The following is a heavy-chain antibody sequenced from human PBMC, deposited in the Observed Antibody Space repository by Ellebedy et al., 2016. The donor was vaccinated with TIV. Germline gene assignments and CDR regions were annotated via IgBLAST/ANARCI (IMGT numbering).Heavy chain of an antibody. J-gene: IGHJ4*02. D-gene: IGHD3-3*01. Sequence: GESLKISCAASGFTFSSYAMHWVRQAPGKGLEWVAVISYDGSNKYYADSVKGRFTISRDNAKNSLYLQMNSLRAEDTALYYCAKDIGGYESLFDYWGQGTLVTVSS. CDR2: ISYDGSNK. V-gene: IGHV3-30-3*01. CDR1: GFTFSSYA. CDR3: AKDIGGYESLFDY.